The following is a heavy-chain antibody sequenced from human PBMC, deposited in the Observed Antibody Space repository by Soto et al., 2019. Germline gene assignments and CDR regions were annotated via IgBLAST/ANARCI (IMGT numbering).Heavy chain of an antibody. Sequence: QVQLVQSGAEVKKPGASVKVSCKASGYTFTSYGMSWVRQAPGQGLEWMGWISAYNGNTNYAQKLQGRVTMTTDTFRSTAYMERRSLGSDDRAGYYWAGVPVIVGATGGGGYWGQGTLVTVSS. J-gene: IGHJ4*02. CDR3: AGVPVIVGATGGGGY. V-gene: IGHV1-18*04. CDR1: GYTFTSYG. D-gene: IGHD1-26*01. CDR2: ISAYNGNT.